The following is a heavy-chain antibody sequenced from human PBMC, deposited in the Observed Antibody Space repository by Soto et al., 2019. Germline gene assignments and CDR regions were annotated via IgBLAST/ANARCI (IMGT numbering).Heavy chain of an antibody. CDR2: INHSGST. D-gene: IGHD3-22*01. V-gene: IGHV4-34*01. Sequence: SETLSLTCAVYGGSFSGYYWTWIRQPPGTGLEWIGEINHSGSTNYNPSLKSRVTISVDTSKNQFSLKLTSVTAEDTAVYYCARAPYYYDSSGYWAYWGQGTLVTVSS. CDR1: GGSFSGYY. J-gene: IGHJ4*02. CDR3: ARAPYYYDSSGYWAY.